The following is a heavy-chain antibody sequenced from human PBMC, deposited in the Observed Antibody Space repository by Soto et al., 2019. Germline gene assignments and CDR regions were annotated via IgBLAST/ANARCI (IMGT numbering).Heavy chain of an antibody. D-gene: IGHD2-2*01. Sequence: ASVKVSCKASGYTFTGYYMHWVRQAPGQGLEWMGWINPNSGGTNYAQKFQGWVTMTRDTSISTAYMELSRLRSDDTAVYYCARARYCSSTSCYRSVDLGVGMDVWGQGTKVTVSS. J-gene: IGHJ6*02. V-gene: IGHV1-2*04. CDR1: GYTFTGYY. CDR3: ARARYCSSTSCYRSVDLGVGMDV. CDR2: INPNSGGT.